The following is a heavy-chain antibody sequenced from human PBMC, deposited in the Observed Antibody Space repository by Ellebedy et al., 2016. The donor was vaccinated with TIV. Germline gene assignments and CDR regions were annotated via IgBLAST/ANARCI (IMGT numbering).Heavy chain of an antibody. CDR2: ISQDGSAK. Sequence: GESLKISCAASAFTFSYYWMGWVRQAPGKGLQWVASISQDGSAKYYVDSVKGRFTISRDNAKNTLNLQMSSLRAEDTAVYFCARDELPSSGFFSFDPWGQGTLVTVSS. V-gene: IGHV3-7*01. J-gene: IGHJ5*02. CDR3: ARDELPSSGFFSFDP. CDR1: AFTFSYYW. D-gene: IGHD6-25*01.